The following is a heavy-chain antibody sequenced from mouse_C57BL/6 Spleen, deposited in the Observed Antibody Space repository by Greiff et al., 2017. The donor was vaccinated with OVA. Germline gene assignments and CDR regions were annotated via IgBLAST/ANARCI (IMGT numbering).Heavy chain of an antibody. CDR2: IDPANGNT. J-gene: IGHJ4*01. V-gene: IGHV14-3*01. CDR3: AKSTVVANDAMDF. Sequence: EVQLQQSVAELVRPGASVKLSCTASGFNNKNPYMHWVKQRPEQGLEWIGRIDPANGNTKYAPKFQGKATITADTSSNTAYLQLSSLTSDDTAIYYCAKSTVVANDAMDFWSQGTSVTVST. CDR1: GFNNKNPY. D-gene: IGHD1-1*01.